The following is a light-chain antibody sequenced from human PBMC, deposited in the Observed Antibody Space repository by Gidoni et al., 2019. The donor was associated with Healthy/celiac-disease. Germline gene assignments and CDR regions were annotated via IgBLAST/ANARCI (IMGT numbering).Light chain of an antibody. CDR2: AAS. Sequence: STGDRVTITCRASQGISSYLAWYQQKPGKAPKLLIYAASTLQSGVPSRFSGSGSGTYFTLTISCLQSEDFATYYCQQYYSYPRTFGQGTKVEIK. CDR3: QQYYSYPRT. J-gene: IGKJ1*01. CDR1: QGISSY. V-gene: IGKV1-8*01.